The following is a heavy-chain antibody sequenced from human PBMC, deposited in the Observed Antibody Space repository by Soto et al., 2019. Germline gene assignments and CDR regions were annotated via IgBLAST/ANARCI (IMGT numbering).Heavy chain of an antibody. CDR2: PSGSGTSS. J-gene: IGHJ6*02. Sequence: EVQLLESGGGWVQPGGSLRLSCAASGFTFSSNFMTWVRQAPGKGLEWVSGPSGSGTSSYYADSVKGRFTISRDNSKSTLYLQMNSLRAEDTALYYCAKAKALGSYPYYGMDVWGQGTTVSVSS. D-gene: IGHD1-26*01. CDR3: AKAKALGSYPYYGMDV. V-gene: IGHV3-23*01. CDR1: GFTFSSNF.